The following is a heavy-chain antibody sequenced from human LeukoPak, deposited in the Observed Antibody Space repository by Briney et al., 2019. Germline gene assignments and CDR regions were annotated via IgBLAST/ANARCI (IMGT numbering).Heavy chain of an antibody. D-gene: IGHD3-16*02. J-gene: IGHJ3*02. Sequence: SETLSLTCTVSGGSISSYYWSWIRQPPGKGLEWIGYIYYSGSTNYNPSLKSRVTISVDTSKNQFSLKLSSVTAADTAVYYCARESIMITFGGVIPTPDAFDIWGQGTMVTVSS. CDR1: GGSISSYY. CDR3: ARESIMITFGGVIPTPDAFDI. V-gene: IGHV4-59*01. CDR2: IYYSGST.